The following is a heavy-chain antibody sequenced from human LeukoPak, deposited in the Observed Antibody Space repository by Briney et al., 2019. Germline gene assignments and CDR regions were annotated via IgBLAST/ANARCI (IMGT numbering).Heavy chain of an antibody. V-gene: IGHV4-30-2*01. CDR2: IYHSGST. J-gene: IGHJ6*02. CDR1: GGSISSGGYS. CDR3: ARGHSSSWYRRGLGGYYYGMDV. Sequence: PSETLSLTCAVSGGSISSGGYSWSWIRQPPGKGLEWIGYIYHSGSTYYNPSLKSRVTISVDRSKNQFSLKLSSVTAADTAVYYCARGHSSSWYRRGLGGYYYGMDVWGQGTTVTVSS. D-gene: IGHD6-13*01.